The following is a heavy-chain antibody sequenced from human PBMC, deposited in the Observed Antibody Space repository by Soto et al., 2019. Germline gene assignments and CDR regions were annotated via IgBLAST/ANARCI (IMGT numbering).Heavy chain of an antibody. J-gene: IGHJ6*02. CDR2: IKSKTDGGTT. V-gene: IGHV3-15*01. D-gene: IGHD1-26*01. Sequence: GGSLRLSCAASGFTFSNAWMSWVRQAPGKGLEWVGRIKSKTDGGTTDYAAPVKGRFTISRDDSKNTLYLQMNSLKTEDTAVYYCTKEKSFYYGMDVWGQGTRVTVSS. CDR3: TKEKSFYYGMDV. CDR1: GFTFSNAW.